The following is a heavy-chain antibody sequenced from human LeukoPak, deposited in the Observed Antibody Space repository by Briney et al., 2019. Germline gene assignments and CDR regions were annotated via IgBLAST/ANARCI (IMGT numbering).Heavy chain of an antibody. V-gene: IGHV3-48*03. CDR2: VSSSGTTI. CDR1: GFTFNNYE. J-gene: IGHJ6*03. Sequence: GGSLRLSCAASGFTFNNYEMNWVRQAPGKGLEWISYVSSSGTTIYYADSVKGRFTISRDNAKNSLYLQLNSLRAEDTAVYYCARSDMYCNGGRCYPYYYMDVWGKGTTVTVSS. D-gene: IGHD2-15*01. CDR3: ARSDMYCNGGRCYPYYYMDV.